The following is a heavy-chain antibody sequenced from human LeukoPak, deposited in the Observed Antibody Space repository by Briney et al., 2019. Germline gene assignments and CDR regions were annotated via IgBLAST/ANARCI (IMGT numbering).Heavy chain of an antibody. Sequence: SETLSLTCAVYGGSFGGYYWSWIRQPPGKGLEWIGEINHSGSTNYNPSLKSRVTISVDTSKNQFSLKLSSVTAADTAVYYCARGRGRYSSHFDYWGQGTLVTVSS. CDR1: GGSFGGYY. V-gene: IGHV4-34*01. J-gene: IGHJ4*02. D-gene: IGHD5-18*01. CDR3: ARGRGRYSSHFDY. CDR2: INHSGST.